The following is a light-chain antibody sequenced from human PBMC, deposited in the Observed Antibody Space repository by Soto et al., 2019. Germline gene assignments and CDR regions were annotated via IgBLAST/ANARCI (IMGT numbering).Light chain of an antibody. CDR1: QIITNR. Sequence: DIQMTQSPSTLSASVGDRVTITCRASQIITNRLAWYQQKPGKAPKVLISDASNLDSGVPSRFSGTRSGTEFPLTISGLQPDEFATYSCQHYGGMWTFGQGTKVEVK. V-gene: IGKV1-5*01. CDR3: QHYGGMWT. CDR2: DAS. J-gene: IGKJ1*01.